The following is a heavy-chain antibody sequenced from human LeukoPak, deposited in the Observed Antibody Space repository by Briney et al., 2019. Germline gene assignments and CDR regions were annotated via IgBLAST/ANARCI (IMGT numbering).Heavy chain of an antibody. V-gene: IGHV3-21*01. CDR1: GFTFSRYS. D-gene: IGHD1-26*01. J-gene: IGHJ4*02. Sequence: GGSLRLSCAASGFTFSRYSMNWVRQAPGKGLEWVSSISSNSRYIYYADSVKGRFTISRDNAKNSLYLQMNSLGAEDTAVYYCARDLGGSHGALGYWGQGTLVTVSS. CDR3: ARDLGGSHGALGY. CDR2: ISSNSRYI.